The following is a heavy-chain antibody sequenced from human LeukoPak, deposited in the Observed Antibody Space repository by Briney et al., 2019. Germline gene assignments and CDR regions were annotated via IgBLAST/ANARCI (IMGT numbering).Heavy chain of an antibody. CDR2: IIPIFGTA. V-gene: IGHV1-69*13. J-gene: IGHJ6*02. CDR1: GGTFSSYA. D-gene: IGHD5-24*01. CDR3: ASLSRPPRGGYNSYYYGMDV. Sequence: ASVKVSCKASGGTFSSYAISWVRQAPGQGLEWMGGIIPIFGTANYAQKFQGRVTITADESTSTAYMELSSLRSEDTAVYYCASLSRPPRGGYNSYYYGMDVWGQGTTVTVSS.